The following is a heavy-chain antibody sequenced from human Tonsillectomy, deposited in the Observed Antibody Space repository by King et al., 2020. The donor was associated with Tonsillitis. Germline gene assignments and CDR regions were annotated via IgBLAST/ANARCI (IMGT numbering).Heavy chain of an antibody. V-gene: IGHV3-43D*03. Sequence: VQLVESGGGVVQPGGSLRLSCAPSGFTFADSDMHWVRQPPGKGLEWVSLIRGDGVTTFYADSVKGRFTISRDNTRNSLYLQMNSLKADDTALYYCTRDYMGRYVAWGQGTLVTVSS. CDR1: GFTFADSD. CDR2: IRGDGVTT. J-gene: IGHJ5*02. D-gene: IGHD3-16*01. CDR3: TRDYMGRYVA.